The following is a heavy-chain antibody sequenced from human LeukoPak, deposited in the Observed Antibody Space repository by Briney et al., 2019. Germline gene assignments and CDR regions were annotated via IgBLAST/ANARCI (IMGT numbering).Heavy chain of an antibody. CDR3: ARTYCSSTSCYNNWFDP. CDR2: IIPIFGTA. V-gene: IGHV1-69*05. J-gene: IGHJ5*02. Sequence: SVKVSCKASGGTFSSYAISWVRQAPGQGLEWMEGIIPIFGTANYAQKFQGRVTITTDESTSTAYMELSSLRSEDTAVYYCARTYCSSTSCYNNWFDPWGQGTLVTVSS. CDR1: GGTFSSYA. D-gene: IGHD2-2*01.